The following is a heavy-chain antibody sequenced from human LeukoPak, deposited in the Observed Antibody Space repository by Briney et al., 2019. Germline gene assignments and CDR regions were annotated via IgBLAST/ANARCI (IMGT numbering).Heavy chain of an antibody. V-gene: IGHV3-30-3*01. J-gene: IGHJ4*02. CDR3: ARVGSQPY. CDR2: ISYDGSNK. CDR1: GFTFSSYA. D-gene: IGHD3-16*01. Sequence: PGGSLRLPCAASGFTFSSYAMHWVRQAPGKGLEWVAVISYDGSNKYYADSVKGRFTISRDNSKNTLYLQVNSLRAEDTAVYYCARVGSQPYWGQGTLVTVSS.